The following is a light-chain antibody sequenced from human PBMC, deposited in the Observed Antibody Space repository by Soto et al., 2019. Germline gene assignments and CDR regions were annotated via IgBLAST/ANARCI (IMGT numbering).Light chain of an antibody. J-gene: IGKJ3*01. V-gene: IGKV3-15*01. CDR2: GAS. CDR3: QHYNDWPPAFT. Sequence: EILMTQSPATLSVSPGERATLSCRASQSLSRNLAWYQQKPGQAPRLLIYGASTRASGIPARFSGGGFGTEFTLTISSLQSEDFALYYCQHYNDWPPAFTFGPGTKVDL. CDR1: QSLSRN.